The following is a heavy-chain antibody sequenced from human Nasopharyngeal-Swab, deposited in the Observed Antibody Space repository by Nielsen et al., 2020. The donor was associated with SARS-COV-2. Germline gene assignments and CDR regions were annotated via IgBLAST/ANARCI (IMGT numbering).Heavy chain of an antibody. Sequence: WIRQPPGKGLEWIGYIYYSGSTYYNPSLKSRVTISVDTAKNQFERKLSSVTAADTAVYYCARDRVVPAAMWAYYYYYGMDVWGQGTTVTVSS. CDR3: ARDRVVPAAMWAYYYYYGMDV. D-gene: IGHD2-2*01. V-gene: IGHV4-31*02. J-gene: IGHJ6*02. CDR2: IYYSGST.